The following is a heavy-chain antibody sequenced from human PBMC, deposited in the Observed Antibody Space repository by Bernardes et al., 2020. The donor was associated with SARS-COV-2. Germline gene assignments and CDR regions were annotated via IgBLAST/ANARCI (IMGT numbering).Heavy chain of an antibody. CDR3: ARGPIYGNFDY. J-gene: IGHJ4*02. D-gene: IGHD1-1*01. V-gene: IGHV1-18*01. Sequence: ASVKVSCKASGYTFTSYGISWVRQAPGQGLEWMGWISAYNGSTTYAQKLQVRVTMTTDTSTSTASMELRSLRSDDTAVYYCARGPIYGNFDYWGQGTLVTGSS. CDR2: ISAYNGST. CDR1: GYTFTSYG.